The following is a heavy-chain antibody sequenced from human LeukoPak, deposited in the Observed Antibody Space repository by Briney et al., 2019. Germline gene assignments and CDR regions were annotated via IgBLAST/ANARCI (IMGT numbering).Heavy chain of an antibody. D-gene: IGHD5-24*01. CDR3: ARGSVGMATTFDY. J-gene: IGHJ4*02. V-gene: IGHV4-34*01. CDR1: GGSFCGYY. CDR2: INHSGST. Sequence: TSSETLSLTCAVYGGSFCGYYWSWIRQPPGKGLEWIGEINHSGSTNYNPSLKSRVTISVDTSKNQFSLKLSSVTAADTAVYYCARGSVGMATTFDYWGQGTLVTVSS.